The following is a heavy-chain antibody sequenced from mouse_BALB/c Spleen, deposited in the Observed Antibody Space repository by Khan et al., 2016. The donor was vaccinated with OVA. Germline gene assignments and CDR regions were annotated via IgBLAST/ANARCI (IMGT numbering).Heavy chain of an antibody. Sequence: EVELVESGGGLVKPGGSLKLSCAASGFTFSSYAMSWVRQTPEKRLEWVATISSGGSYTYYPDSVKGRFTISRDNARNTLYVQMGSLRSEDTAIYYCARTAWGYFDYWGQGTTLTVSS. V-gene: IGHV5-9-1*01. CDR3: ARTAWGYFDY. J-gene: IGHJ2*01. D-gene: IGHD1-2*01. CDR2: ISSGGSYT. CDR1: GFTFSSYA.